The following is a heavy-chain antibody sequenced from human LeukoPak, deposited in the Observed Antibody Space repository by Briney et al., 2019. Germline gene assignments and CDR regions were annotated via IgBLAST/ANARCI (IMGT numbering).Heavy chain of an antibody. CDR3: ARLRPRRNFDY. Sequence: SETLSLTCAVYGESFSGYYWSWIRQPPGKGLEWIGEINHSGSTNYNPSLKSRVTISVDTSKNQFSLKLSSVTAADTAVYYCARLRPRRNFDYWGQGTLVTVSS. J-gene: IGHJ4*02. V-gene: IGHV4-34*01. CDR2: INHSGST. CDR1: GESFSGYY.